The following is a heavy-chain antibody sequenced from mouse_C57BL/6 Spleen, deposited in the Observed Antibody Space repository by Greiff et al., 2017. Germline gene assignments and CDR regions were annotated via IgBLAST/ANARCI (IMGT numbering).Heavy chain of an antibody. J-gene: IGHJ2*01. CDR3: VGGKGEDFDY. D-gene: IGHD1-3*01. V-gene: IGHV7-4*01. Sequence: EVNVVESGGGLVQPGASLRLSCAASGFTFTDYYMSWVRQPPGKAPEWLALIRNKANGYTTEYTASVKGRFTISRDNSQNILYLQMNTLRAEDSASYYCVGGKGEDFDYWGQGTTLTVSS. CDR1: GFTFTDYY. CDR2: IRNKANGYTT.